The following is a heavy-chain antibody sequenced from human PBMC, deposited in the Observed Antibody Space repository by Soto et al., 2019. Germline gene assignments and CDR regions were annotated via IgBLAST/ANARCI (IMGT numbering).Heavy chain of an antibody. CDR2: IYYSGST. J-gene: IGHJ4*02. CDR1: RGSISSGTNY. V-gene: IGHV4-39*01. D-gene: IGHD6-25*01. CDR3: ARHEAGWYFDS. Sequence: SETLSLTCTVSRGSISSGTNYWAWIRQPPGKGLGWIANIYYSGSTFYNPSLKRRVTISLNTSKHQFSLKLRSVTAADTAVYYCARHEAGWYFDSWGQGTLVTVSS.